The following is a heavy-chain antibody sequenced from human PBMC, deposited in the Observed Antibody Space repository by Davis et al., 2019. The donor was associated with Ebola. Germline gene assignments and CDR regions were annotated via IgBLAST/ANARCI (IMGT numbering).Heavy chain of an antibody. CDR1: GFTFSGYA. V-gene: IGHV3-72*01. J-gene: IGHJ4*02. Sequence: GGSLRLSCAASGFTFSGYAMSWVRQAPGKGLEWVGLSRNKENRYSTEYAASVRGRFTISRDDSKESLYLQMNSLRTEDTAVYYCVTENWYRFESWGQGTVVTVSS. D-gene: IGHD1/OR15-1a*01. CDR3: VTENWYRFES. CDR2: SRNKENRYST.